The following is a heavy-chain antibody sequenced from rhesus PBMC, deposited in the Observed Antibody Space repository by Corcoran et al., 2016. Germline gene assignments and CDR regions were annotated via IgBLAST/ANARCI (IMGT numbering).Heavy chain of an antibody. CDR3: AGTFYFDY. CDR2: IYGSSTST. J-gene: IGHJ4*01. V-gene: IGHV4S10*01. Sequence: QVQLQESGPGVVKPSETLSLTCAVSGGSISDSYRWSWIRQPPGKGLEWIGDIYGSSTSTNYNPSLRRQVTFSKATSKSQFSLKLSSVTAADTAVYYCAGTFYFDYWGQGVLVTVSS. CDR1: GGSISDSYR.